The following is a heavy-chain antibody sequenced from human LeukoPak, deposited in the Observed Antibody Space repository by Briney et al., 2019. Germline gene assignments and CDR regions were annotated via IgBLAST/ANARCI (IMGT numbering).Heavy chain of an antibody. CDR1: GGSISSYY. CDR3: ARLRDIAMAPRGRYYYYIDV. J-gene: IGHJ6*03. V-gene: IGHV4-59*08. Sequence: PSETLSLTCTVSGGSISSYYWSWIRQPPGKGLEWIGYIYYSGSTNYNPSLKSRVTISVDTSKNQFSLMLSSVTAADTAVYYCARLRDIAMAPRGRYYYYIDVWGKGTTVTVSS. D-gene: IGHD5-18*01. CDR2: IYYSGST.